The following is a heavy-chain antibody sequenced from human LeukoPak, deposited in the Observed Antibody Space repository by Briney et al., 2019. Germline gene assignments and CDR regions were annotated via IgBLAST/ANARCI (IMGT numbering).Heavy chain of an antibody. V-gene: IGHV3-33*08. CDR1: GFTFSSYG. CDR3: ARAPSLYGGNYYYYGMDV. D-gene: IGHD4-23*01. Sequence: GGSLRLSCAASGFTFSSYGMHWVRQAPGKGLEWVAVIWYDGSNKYYADSVKGRFTISRDNSKNTLYLQMNSLRAEDTAVYYCARAPSLYGGNYYYYGMDVWGQGTTVTVSS. CDR2: IWYDGSNK. J-gene: IGHJ6*02.